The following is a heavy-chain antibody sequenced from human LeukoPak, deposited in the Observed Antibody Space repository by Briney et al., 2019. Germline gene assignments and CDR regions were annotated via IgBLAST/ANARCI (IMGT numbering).Heavy chain of an antibody. D-gene: IGHD3-22*01. V-gene: IGHV1-2*02. CDR2: INPNSGGT. CDR3: ARDRSSYDSSFNWFDP. Sequence: ASVKVSCKASGYTFTGYYMHWVRQAPGQGLEWMGWINPNSGGTNYAQKFQGRVTMTRDTSISAAYMELSRLRSDDTAVYYCARDRSSYDSSFNWFDPWGQGTLVTVSS. J-gene: IGHJ5*02. CDR1: GYTFTGYY.